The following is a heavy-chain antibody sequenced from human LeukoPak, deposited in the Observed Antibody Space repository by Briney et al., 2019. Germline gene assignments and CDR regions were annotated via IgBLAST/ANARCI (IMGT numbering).Heavy chain of an antibody. J-gene: IGHJ4*02. CDR1: GFTFSDYA. D-gene: IGHD5-24*01. Sequence: GGSLRLSCAASGFTFSDYAMNWVRQAPGKGLEWVSGISGSGDRTSSGDAGKGRFTISRDNSKHTLEVQMNSLRAEDTAIYYCAKRGRDGYNSPIDYWGQGTLVTVSS. V-gene: IGHV3-23*01. CDR3: AKRGRDGYNSPIDY. CDR2: ISGSGDRT.